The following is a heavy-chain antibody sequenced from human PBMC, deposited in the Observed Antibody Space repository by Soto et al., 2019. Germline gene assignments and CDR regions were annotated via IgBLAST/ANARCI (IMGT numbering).Heavy chain of an antibody. Sequence: LRLSCAASGFTFSSYSMNWVRQAPGKGLEWVSSIISSSSYIYYADSVKGRFTISRDNAKNSLYLQMNSLRAEDTAVYYCARELSQGYDFWSGYYIREPYYYYYGMDVWGQGTTVTVSS. J-gene: IGHJ6*02. V-gene: IGHV3-21*01. CDR2: IISSSSYI. CDR3: ARELSQGYDFWSGYYIREPYYYYYGMDV. D-gene: IGHD3-3*01. CDR1: GFTFSSYS.